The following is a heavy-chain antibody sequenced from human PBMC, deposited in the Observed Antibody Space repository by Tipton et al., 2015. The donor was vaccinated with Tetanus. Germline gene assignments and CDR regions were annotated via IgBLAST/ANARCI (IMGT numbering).Heavy chain of an antibody. CDR3: ARLREIVSRSGWAFDY. Sequence: TLSLTCIVSGGSMSGSGHYGAWVRQSPGKGLEWIGSISYSGRTYYSPSLKSRANMSVDTSKKDFSVRLGSVTAADTAVYYCARLREIVSRSGWAFDYWGQGILVTVSS. V-gene: IGHV4-39*02. J-gene: IGHJ4*02. CDR1: GGSMSGSGHY. D-gene: IGHD3-10*01. CDR2: ISYSGRT.